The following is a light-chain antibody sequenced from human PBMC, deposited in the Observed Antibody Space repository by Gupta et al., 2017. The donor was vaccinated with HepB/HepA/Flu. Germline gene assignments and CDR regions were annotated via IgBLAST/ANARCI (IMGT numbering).Light chain of an antibody. Sequence: QSVLTQPPSASGTPGQRVTISCSGSSSNIGSNTVNWYQQLPGTAPKLLIYSNNQRPSAVPARFSGSKSATSASLAISGLQAEDEADYYCAAWDDSMNGYVFGTGTKVTVL. CDR3: AAWDDSMNGYV. CDR1: SSNIGSNT. CDR2: SNN. J-gene: IGLJ1*01. V-gene: IGLV1-44*01.